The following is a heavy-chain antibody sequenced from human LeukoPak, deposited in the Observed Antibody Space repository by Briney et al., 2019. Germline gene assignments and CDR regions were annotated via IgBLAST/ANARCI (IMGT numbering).Heavy chain of an antibody. J-gene: IGHJ6*03. CDR1: GGSISSYY. CDR2: IYRSGST. V-gene: IGHV4-4*07. Sequence: SETLSLTCTVSGGSISSYYWSWIRQPAGKRLEWIGHIYRSGSTNYNPSLKSRVTISVDTSKNQFSLKLASVTAADTAVYYCARVEEGYGSGRRENYYYYYMDVWGKGTTVTISS. CDR3: ARVEEGYGSGRRENYYYYYMDV. D-gene: IGHD3-10*01.